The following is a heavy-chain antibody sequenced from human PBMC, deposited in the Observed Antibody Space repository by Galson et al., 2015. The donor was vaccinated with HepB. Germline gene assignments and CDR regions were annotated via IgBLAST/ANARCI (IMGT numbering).Heavy chain of an antibody. J-gene: IGHJ4*02. CDR3: ARVRGYCSGGSCGYFDY. D-gene: IGHD2-15*01. CDR2: TYYRSKWYN. Sequence: CAISGDSVSSNSAAWNWIRQSPSRGLEWLGRTYYRSKWYNDYAVSVKSRITINPDTSKNQFSLQLNSVTPEDTAVYYCARVRGYCSGGSCGYFDYWGQGTLVTVSS. V-gene: IGHV6-1*01. CDR1: GDSVSSNSAA.